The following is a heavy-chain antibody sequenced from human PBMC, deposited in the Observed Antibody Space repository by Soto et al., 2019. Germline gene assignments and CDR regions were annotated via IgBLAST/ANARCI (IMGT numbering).Heavy chain of an antibody. CDR2: VTANGGST. V-gene: IGHV3-23*01. J-gene: IGHJ6*02. Sequence: GGTLRLSCAATGFTFSVYAMTWVRQAPGKGLEWVSAVTANGGSTYSADSVKGRFTISRDNSKNTLFLQMNSLRAEDTAVYYCASLGVGDWANYYYYYGMDVWGQGTTVTVSS. CDR1: GFTFSVYA. CDR3: ASLGVGDWANYYYYYGMDV. D-gene: IGHD2-21*02.